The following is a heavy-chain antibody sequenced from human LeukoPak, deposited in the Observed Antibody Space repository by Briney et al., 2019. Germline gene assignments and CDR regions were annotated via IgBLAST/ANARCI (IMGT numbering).Heavy chain of an antibody. CDR3: ARVSDDSSFSFDY. CDR2: IIPIFGTA. J-gene: IGHJ4*02. CDR1: GGTFSSYA. Sequence: SVKVSCKASGGTFSSYAISWVRQAPGQGLEWMGGIIPIFGTANYAQKFQGRVTITTDESMSTAYMELSSLRSEDTAVYYCARVSDDSSFSFDYWGQGTLVTVSS. V-gene: IGHV1-69*05. D-gene: IGHD3-22*01.